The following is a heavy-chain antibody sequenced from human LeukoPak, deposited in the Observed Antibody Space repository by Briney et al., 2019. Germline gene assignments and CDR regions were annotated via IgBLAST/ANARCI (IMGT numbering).Heavy chain of an antibody. J-gene: IGHJ6*02. Sequence: PGGSLRLSCAASGFTFSSYWMSWVRQAPGKGLEWVANIKQDGSEKYYVDSVKGRFTISRDNAKNSLYLQMNSLRAEDTALYHCARSSHSADYYYGIDLWGQGTTVTVSS. V-gene: IGHV3-7*03. D-gene: IGHD2-21*01. CDR2: IKQDGSEK. CDR1: GFTFSSYW. CDR3: ARSSHSADYYYGIDL.